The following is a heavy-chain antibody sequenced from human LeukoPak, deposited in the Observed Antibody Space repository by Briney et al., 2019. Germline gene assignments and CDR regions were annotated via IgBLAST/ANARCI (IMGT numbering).Heavy chain of an antibody. D-gene: IGHD3-3*01. CDR3: ARHTSYYDFWSGPNDFYYYYYMDV. Sequence: SETLSLTCTVSGGSISSSSYYWGWIRQPPGKGLEWIGSIYYSGSTYYNPSLKSRVTISVDTSKNQFSLKLSSVTAADTAVYYCARHTSYYDFWSGPNDFYYYYYMDVWGKGTTVTVSS. CDR1: GGSISSSSYY. J-gene: IGHJ6*03. CDR2: IYYSGST. V-gene: IGHV4-39*01.